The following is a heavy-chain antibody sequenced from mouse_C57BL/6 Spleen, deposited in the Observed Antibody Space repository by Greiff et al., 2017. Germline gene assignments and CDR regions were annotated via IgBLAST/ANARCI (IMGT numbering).Heavy chain of an antibody. CDR3: ANWDGGY. CDR1: GYTFTSYW. V-gene: IGHV1-61*01. D-gene: IGHD4-1*01. Sequence: QVQLQQPGAELVRPGSSVKLSCKASGYTFTSYWLDWVKQRPGQGLEWIGNIYPSDSETHYNQKFKDKATVTVAKSASTAYMQLSSLTSEDSAVYYCANWDGGYWGQGTTLTVSS. CDR2: IYPSDSET. J-gene: IGHJ2*01.